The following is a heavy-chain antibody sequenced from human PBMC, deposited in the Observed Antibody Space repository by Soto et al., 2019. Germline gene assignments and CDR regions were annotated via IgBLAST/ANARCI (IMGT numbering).Heavy chain of an antibody. V-gene: IGHV1-18*01. CDR3: ARDSPPVDY. Sequence: QVQLVQSGAEVKKPGASVKVSCKASGYTFSNYGISWVRQAPGQGLEWMGWISAYNGNTKYAQKLQGRVTMTADTSTSTVYMELRSLRSDDTAVYYCARDSPPVDYWGQGTLVTVSS. J-gene: IGHJ4*02. CDR1: GYTFSNYG. CDR2: ISAYNGNT.